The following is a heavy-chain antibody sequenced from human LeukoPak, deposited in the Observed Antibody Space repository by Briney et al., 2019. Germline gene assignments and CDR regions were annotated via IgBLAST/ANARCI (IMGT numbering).Heavy chain of an antibody. Sequence: ASVKVSCKASGGTFSSYAISWVRQAPGQGLEWMGGIIPIFGTANYAQKFQGRVTITADESTSTAYMELSSLRSDDTAVYYCARGAASDAFDIWGQGTMVTVSS. J-gene: IGHJ3*02. CDR1: GGTFSSYA. D-gene: IGHD6-25*01. V-gene: IGHV1-69*13. CDR2: IIPIFGTA. CDR3: ARGAASDAFDI.